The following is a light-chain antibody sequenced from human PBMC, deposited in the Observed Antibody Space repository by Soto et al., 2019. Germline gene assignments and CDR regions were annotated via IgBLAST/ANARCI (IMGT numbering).Light chain of an antibody. V-gene: IGKV1-39*01. CDR1: QSISSS. J-gene: IGKJ1*01. CDR3: QQSYSTPWT. CDR2: AAS. Sequence: DIQMTQSPSSLSASVRDRVTITCRASQSISSSLNWYQQKPGKAPKLLIYAASSLQSGVPSRFSGSGSGTDCTLTISSLQPEDFATYYWQQSYSTPWTFGQGTKVESK.